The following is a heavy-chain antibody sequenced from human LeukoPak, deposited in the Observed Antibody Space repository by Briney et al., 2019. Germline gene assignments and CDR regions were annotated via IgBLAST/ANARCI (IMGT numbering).Heavy chain of an antibody. J-gene: IGHJ4*02. CDR1: GFTFSSYA. CDR3: ANQYYDSSGSVDY. V-gene: IGHV3-23*01. CDR2: ISGSGGST. D-gene: IGHD3-22*01. Sequence: GGSLRLSCAASGFTFSSYAMSWVRQAPGKGLEWVSAISGSGGSTYYADSVKGRFTISRDNSKNTLYLQVNSLRAEDTAVYYCANQYYDSSGSVDYWGQGTLVTVSS.